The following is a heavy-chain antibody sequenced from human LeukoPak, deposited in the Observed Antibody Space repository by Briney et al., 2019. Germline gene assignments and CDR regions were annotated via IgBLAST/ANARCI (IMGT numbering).Heavy chain of an antibody. Sequence: GGSLRLSCAASGFTFSSYAMSWVRQAPGKGLEWVSSISGTGGSTYYADSVKGRFTISRDNSKNTLYLQMNSLRAEDTAVFYCAKDRVTMIVVVAFDIWGQGTMVTVSS. CDR2: ISGTGGST. V-gene: IGHV3-23*01. D-gene: IGHD3-22*01. J-gene: IGHJ3*02. CDR1: GFTFSSYA. CDR3: AKDRVTMIVVVAFDI.